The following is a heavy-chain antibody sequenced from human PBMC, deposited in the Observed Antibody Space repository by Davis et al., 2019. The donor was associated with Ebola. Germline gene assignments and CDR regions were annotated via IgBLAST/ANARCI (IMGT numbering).Heavy chain of an antibody. Sequence: ASVKVSCKASGYTFTSYGISWVRQAPGQGLEWMGWISAYNGNTNYAQKLQGRVTITADKSTSTAYMELSSLRSEDTAVYYCARSYYYDSSSYSGGYWGQGTLVTVSS. D-gene: IGHD3-22*01. CDR2: ISAYNGNT. V-gene: IGHV1-18*01. CDR1: GYTFTSYG. J-gene: IGHJ4*02. CDR3: ARSYYYDSSSYSGGY.